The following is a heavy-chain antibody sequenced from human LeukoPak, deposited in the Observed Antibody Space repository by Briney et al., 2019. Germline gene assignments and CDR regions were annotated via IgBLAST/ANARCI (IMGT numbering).Heavy chain of an antibody. V-gene: IGHV4-39*01. CDR2: IYYSGST. CDR3: ARHSNGGCTSTRCHIDY. J-gene: IGHJ4*02. D-gene: IGHD2-2*01. Sequence: PSETLSLTCTVSGGSISSSSYYWGWIRQPPGKGLEWIGSIYYSGSTYYNPSLKSRVTISVDTSKNQFSLKLSSVTAADTAVYYCARHSNGGCTSTRCHIDYWGQGTLVTVSS. CDR1: GGSISSSSYY.